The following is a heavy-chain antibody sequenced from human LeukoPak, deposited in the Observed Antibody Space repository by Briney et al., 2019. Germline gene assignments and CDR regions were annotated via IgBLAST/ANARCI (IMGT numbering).Heavy chain of an antibody. J-gene: IGHJ5*02. CDR1: GYSFTSYW. V-gene: IGHV5-51*01. CDR2: IYPGDSDT. Sequence: GESLKISCKGSGYSFTSYWIGWVRPMPGKGLEWMGIIYPGDSDTRYSPSFQGQVTISADKSISTAYLQWSSLKASDTAMYYCARRCYTSVGGGSCYWFDPWGQGTLVTVSS. CDR3: ARRCYTSVGGGSCYWFDP. D-gene: IGHD2-15*01.